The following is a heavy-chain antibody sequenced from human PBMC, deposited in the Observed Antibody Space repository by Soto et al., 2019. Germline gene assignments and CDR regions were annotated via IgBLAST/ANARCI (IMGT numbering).Heavy chain of an antibody. D-gene: IGHD1-26*01. V-gene: IGHV1-2*04. CDR2: INPNSGGT. Sequence: QVQLVQSGAEVKKPGASVKVSCKASGYTFTAYYMHWVRQAPGQGLEWMGWINPNSGGTNYAQKFQGWVTMTRDTSISTAYMELSRLSSDDTAVYYCARVRSGGASYYFDYWGQGTLVTVSS. CDR3: ARVRSGGASYYFDY. J-gene: IGHJ4*02. CDR1: GYTFTAYY.